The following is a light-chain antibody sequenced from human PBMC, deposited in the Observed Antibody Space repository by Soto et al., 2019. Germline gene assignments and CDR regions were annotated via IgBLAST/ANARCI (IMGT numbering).Light chain of an antibody. CDR3: LLSYSCALNV. CDR2: DTS. J-gene: IGLJ7*01. Sequence: QAVVTQEPSLTVSPGGPVTLTCGSSTGAVTSGHYPYWFQQKPGQAPRTLIYDTSNKHSWTPARFSGSLLGGKAALTLSGAQPEDEAEYYCLLSYSCALNVFGGGTQLTVL. CDR1: TGAVTSGHY. V-gene: IGLV7-46*01.